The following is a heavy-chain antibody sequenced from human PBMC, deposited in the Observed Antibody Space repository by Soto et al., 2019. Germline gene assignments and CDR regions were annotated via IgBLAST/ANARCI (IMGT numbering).Heavy chain of an antibody. CDR2: IYASGST. Sequence: SETLSLTCTVSGGSISTYYWSWIRQPAGKGLEWIGRIYASGSTNYNPSLKSRVTMSVATSKNQFSLKLSSVTAADTAVYYCARGGMVIIPTAKAFDYWGQGNLVTVSS. V-gene: IGHV4-4*07. J-gene: IGHJ4*02. CDR3: ARGGMVIIPTAKAFDY. D-gene: IGHD2-2*01. CDR1: GGSISTYY.